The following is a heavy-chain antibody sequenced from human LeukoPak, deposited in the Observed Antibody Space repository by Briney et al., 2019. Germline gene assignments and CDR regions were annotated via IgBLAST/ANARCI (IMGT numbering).Heavy chain of an antibody. D-gene: IGHD3-10*01. CDR1: GFTFSSYA. CDR3: AKRSRSRRFYYGSGSYLSDAFDI. Sequence: PGRSLRLSCAASGFTFSSYAMSWVRQAPGKGLEWVSAISGSGGSTYYADSVKGRFTTSRDNSKNTLYLQMNSLRAEDTAVYYCAKRSRSRRFYYGSGSYLSDAFDIWGQGTMVTVSS. CDR2: ISGSGGST. J-gene: IGHJ3*02. V-gene: IGHV3-23*01.